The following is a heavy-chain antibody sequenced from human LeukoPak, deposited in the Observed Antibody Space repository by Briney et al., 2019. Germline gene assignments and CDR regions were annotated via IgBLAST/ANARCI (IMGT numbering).Heavy chain of an antibody. D-gene: IGHD1-7*01. CDR3: ARGLTGTYYYYYYYMDV. V-gene: IGHV4-34*01. J-gene: IGHJ6*03. CDR2: INHSGTT. CDR1: GGSFSGYY. Sequence: SETLSLTCAVYGGSFSGYYWSWIRQPPGKGLEWIGEINHSGTTNYDPSLKSRVTISVDTSKNQFSLKLSPVTAADTAVYYCARGLTGTYYYYYYYMDVWGKGTTVTVSS.